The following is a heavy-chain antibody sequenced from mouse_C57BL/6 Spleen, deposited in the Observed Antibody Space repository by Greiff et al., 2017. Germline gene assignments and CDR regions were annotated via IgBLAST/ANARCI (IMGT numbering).Heavy chain of an antibody. CDR3: ARWIYDGYYGYFDV. J-gene: IGHJ1*03. CDR1: GYTFTDYY. Sequence: VQLQQSGPELVKPGASVKISCKASGYTFTDYYMNWVKQSHGKSLEWIGDINPNNGGTSYNQKFKGKATLTVDKSSSTAYMELRSLTSEDSAVYYCARWIYDGYYGYFDVWGTGTTVTVSS. V-gene: IGHV1-26*01. CDR2: INPNNGGT. D-gene: IGHD2-3*01.